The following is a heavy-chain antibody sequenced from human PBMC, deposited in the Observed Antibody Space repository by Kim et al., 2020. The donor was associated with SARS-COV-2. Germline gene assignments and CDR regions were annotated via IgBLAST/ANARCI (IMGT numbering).Heavy chain of an antibody. Sequence: TPPHQSRDTISVDTTQNQFSLRLSSVTAADTAVYYCARTFRGFYNWFDPWGQGTLVTVSA. CDR3: ARTFRGFYNWFDP. V-gene: IGHV4-31*02. D-gene: IGHD3-16*01. J-gene: IGHJ5*02.